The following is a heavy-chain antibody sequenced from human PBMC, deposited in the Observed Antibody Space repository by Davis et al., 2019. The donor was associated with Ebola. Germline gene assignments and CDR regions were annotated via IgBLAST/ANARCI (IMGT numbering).Heavy chain of an antibody. V-gene: IGHV4-34*01. CDR2: INHSGST. Sequence: GSLRLSCAIYGGSFSGYYWSWIRQPPGKGLEWIGEINHSGSTNYNPSLKSRVTISVDKSKNQFSLKLSSVTAADTAVYYCARASLWFGELLPHYYFDYWGQGTLVTVSS. J-gene: IGHJ4*02. CDR3: ARASLWFGELLPHYYFDY. CDR1: GGSFSGYY. D-gene: IGHD3-10*01.